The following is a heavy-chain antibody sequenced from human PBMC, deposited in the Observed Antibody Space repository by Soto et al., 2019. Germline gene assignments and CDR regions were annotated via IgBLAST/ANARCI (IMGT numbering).Heavy chain of an antibody. Sequence: SETLSLTRAVYGGSFSGYYWSWIRQPPGKGLEWIGEINHSGSTNYNPSLKSRVTISVDTSKNQFSLKLSSVTAADTAVYYCALYRYYDFWSGYSPGGFDPWGQGTLVTVSS. J-gene: IGHJ5*02. CDR2: INHSGST. CDR1: GGSFSGYY. V-gene: IGHV4-34*01. CDR3: ALYRYYDFWSGYSPGGFDP. D-gene: IGHD3-3*01.